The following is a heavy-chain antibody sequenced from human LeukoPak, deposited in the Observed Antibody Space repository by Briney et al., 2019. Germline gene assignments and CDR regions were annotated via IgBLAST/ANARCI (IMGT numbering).Heavy chain of an antibody. Sequence: GASVNVSCKASGYTFTSYGISWVRQAPGQGLEWMGWISAYNGNTNYAQKFQARITKTTDTSTSTAYMELRSLRSDDTAVYYCARVGRDYYDGSGYYGPWGQGTLVTVSS. CDR2: ISAYNGNT. J-gene: IGHJ5*02. CDR1: GYTFTSYG. D-gene: IGHD3-22*01. CDR3: ARVGRDYYDGSGYYGP. V-gene: IGHV1-18*01.